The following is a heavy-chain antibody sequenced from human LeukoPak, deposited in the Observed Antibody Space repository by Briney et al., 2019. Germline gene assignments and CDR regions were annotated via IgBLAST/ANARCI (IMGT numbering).Heavy chain of an antibody. J-gene: IGHJ3*01. CDR2: IKEEGSEG. V-gene: IGHV3-7*01. CDR3: ARDWLAGNPYHAFDL. Sequence: GGSLRLSCAASGFTFSSYWRSWVRQAPGRGLEGVANIKEEGSEGYYVDFVKGRFSISRDNAKNSLYLQMNSLRAEDTAVYYCARDWLAGNPYHAFDLWGKGTMVTVSS. D-gene: IGHD3-22*01. CDR1: GFTFSSYW.